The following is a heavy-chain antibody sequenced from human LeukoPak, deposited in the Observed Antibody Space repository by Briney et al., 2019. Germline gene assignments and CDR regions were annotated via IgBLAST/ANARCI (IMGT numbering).Heavy chain of an antibody. CDR3: AREDYGDYRIDY. J-gene: IGHJ4*02. V-gene: IGHV4-34*01. Sequence: SETLSLTCAVYGGSFSGYYWSWIRQPPGKGLEWIGEINHSGSTNYNPSLKSRVTISVDTSKNQFSLKLSSVTAADTAVYYCAREDYGDYRIDYWGQGTLVTVSS. CDR2: INHSGST. CDR1: GGSFSGYY. D-gene: IGHD4-17*01.